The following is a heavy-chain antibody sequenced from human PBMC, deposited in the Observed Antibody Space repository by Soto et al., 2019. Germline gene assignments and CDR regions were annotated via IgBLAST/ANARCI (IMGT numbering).Heavy chain of an antibody. CDR1: GGPISSGAYC. D-gene: IGHD3-22*01. J-gene: IGHJ3*02. Sequence: SETLFLTCTVYGGPISSGAYCCSWIRQHPGKGLEWIGYIYYSGSTYYNPSLKSRVTISVDTSKNQFSLKLSSVTAADTAVYYCAIDPYYYDSSGYYAFDIWGQGTMVS. CDR2: IYYSGST. V-gene: IGHV4-31*03. CDR3: AIDPYYYDSSGYYAFDI.